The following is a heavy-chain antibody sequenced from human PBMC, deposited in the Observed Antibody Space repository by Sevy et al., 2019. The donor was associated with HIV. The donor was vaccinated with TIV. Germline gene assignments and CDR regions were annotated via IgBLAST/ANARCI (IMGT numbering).Heavy chain of an antibody. CDR2: ISSGNSYI. D-gene: IGHD1-26*01. V-gene: IGHV3-21*01. CDR1: GFTFSRYS. Sequence: GGSLRLSCGASGFTFSRYSMNWVRQAPGKGLEWVSSISSGNSYIYYADSVKGRFTISRDNAKNSLYLHMNSLRAEDTAVYYCASDRGVGTSSYGMDVWGQGTTVTVSS. J-gene: IGHJ6*02. CDR3: ASDRGVGTSSYGMDV.